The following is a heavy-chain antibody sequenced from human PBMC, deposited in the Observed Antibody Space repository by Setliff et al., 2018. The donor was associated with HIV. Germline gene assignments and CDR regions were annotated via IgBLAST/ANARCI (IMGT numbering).Heavy chain of an antibody. D-gene: IGHD6-13*01. CDR2: IWYDGSKK. J-gene: IGHJ6*02. Sequence: AGGSLRLSCAASGFNFKSYGMHWVRQAPGKGLEWVAVIWYDGSKKYYADSVKGRFTISRDNSKNTLYLQMNSLRPKDTAAYYCARDCRVGWVFTYGMDVWGQGTLVT. CDR1: GFNFKSYG. V-gene: IGHV3-33*08. CDR3: ARDCRVGWVFTYGMDV.